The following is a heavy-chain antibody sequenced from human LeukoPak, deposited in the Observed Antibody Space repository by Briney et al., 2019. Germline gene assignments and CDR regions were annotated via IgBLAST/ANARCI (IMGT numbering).Heavy chain of an antibody. J-gene: IGHJ4*02. V-gene: IGHV1-8*01. CDR2: MNPNSGNT. Sequence: ASVKVSCKASGYTFTSYDINWVRQATGQGLEWMGWMNPNSGNTGYAQKFQGRVTMTRNTSIGTAYMELSSLRSEDTAVYYCARGRGAYCGGDCSYFDYWGQGTLVTVSS. CDR1: GYTFTSYD. CDR3: ARGRGAYCGGDCSYFDY. D-gene: IGHD2-21*02.